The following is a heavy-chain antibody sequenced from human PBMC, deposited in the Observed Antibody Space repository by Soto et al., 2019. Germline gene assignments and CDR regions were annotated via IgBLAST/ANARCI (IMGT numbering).Heavy chain of an antibody. J-gene: IGHJ5*02. CDR3: ARATAWFGLEGANWFDP. CDR1: GGTFNSYA. V-gene: IGHV1-69*01. CDR2: IIPIFGTP. D-gene: IGHD3-10*01. Sequence: QVQLVQSGAEVRKPGSSVKVSCKASGGTFNSYAINWVRQAPGQGLEWMGGIIPIFGTPKYAQNFQGGVTITADESTSTVYMELSSLTSEDTAVYYCARATAWFGLEGANWFDPWGQGTLVSVSS.